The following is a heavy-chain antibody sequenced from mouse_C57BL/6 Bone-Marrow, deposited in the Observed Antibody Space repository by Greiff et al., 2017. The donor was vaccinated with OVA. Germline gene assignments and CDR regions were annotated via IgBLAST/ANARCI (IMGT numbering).Heavy chain of an antibody. J-gene: IGHJ2*01. D-gene: IGHD2-5*01. CDR1: GYTFTSYW. V-gene: IGHV1-7*01. CDR2: INPSSGYT. CDR3: ARKGLSKGHYFDY. Sequence: QVHVKQSGAELAKPGASVKLSCKASGYTFTSYWMHWVKQRPGQGLEWIGYINPSSGYTKYNPKFKDKATLTADKSSSTAYMQLSSLTYEDSAVYYCARKGLSKGHYFDYWGQGTTLTVSS.